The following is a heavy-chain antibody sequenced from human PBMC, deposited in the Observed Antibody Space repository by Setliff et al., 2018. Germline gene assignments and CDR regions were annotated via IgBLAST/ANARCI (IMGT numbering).Heavy chain of an antibody. D-gene: IGHD3-10*01. Sequence: PGGSLRLSCAASGFTFSNYKMNWVRQAPGKGLQWVSYISSSSGTIYYADSVKGRFTISRDNAKNSLYLQMNSLRAEDTAVYYCGREGRGVYYHYYMDVWGKGTTVTVSS. J-gene: IGHJ6*03. V-gene: IGHV3-48*01. CDR2: ISSSSGTI. CDR1: GFTFSNYK. CDR3: GREGRGVYYHYYMDV.